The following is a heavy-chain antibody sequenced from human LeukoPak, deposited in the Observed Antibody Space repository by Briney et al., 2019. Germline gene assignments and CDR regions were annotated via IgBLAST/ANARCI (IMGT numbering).Heavy chain of an antibody. CDR1: GGTFSSYA. J-gene: IGHJ3*02. CDR2: ISAYNGNT. Sequence: ASVKVSCKASGGTFSSYAISWVRQAPGQGLEWMGWISAYNGNTNYAQKLQGRVTMTTDTSTSTAYMELRSLRSDDTAVYYCAREDRGSYPEGAFDIWGQGTMVTVSS. V-gene: IGHV1-18*01. D-gene: IGHD1-26*01. CDR3: AREDRGSYPEGAFDI.